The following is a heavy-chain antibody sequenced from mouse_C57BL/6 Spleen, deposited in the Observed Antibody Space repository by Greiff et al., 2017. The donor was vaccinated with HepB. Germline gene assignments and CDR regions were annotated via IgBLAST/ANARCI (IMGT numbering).Heavy chain of an antibody. CDR3: AREHYGYYFDY. D-gene: IGHD1-2*01. V-gene: IGHV1-82*01. CDR1: GYAFSSSW. J-gene: IGHJ2*01. Sequence: VQLQQSGPELVKPGASVKISCKASGYAFSSSWMNWVKQRPGKGLEWIGRIYPGDGDTNYNGKFKGKATLTADKSSSPAYMQLSSLTSEDSAVYFCAREHYGYYFDYWGQGTTLTVSS. CDR2: IYPGDGDT.